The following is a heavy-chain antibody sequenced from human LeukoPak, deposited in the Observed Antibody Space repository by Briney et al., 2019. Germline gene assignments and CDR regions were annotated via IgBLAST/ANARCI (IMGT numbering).Heavy chain of an antibody. D-gene: IGHD3-22*01. CDR3: AKDRPGSSGYYFFDY. CDR1: GFTFSSYA. Sequence: GGSLRLSCAASGFTFSSYAMSWVRQAPGKGLEWVLAISGSGGSTYYADSVKGRFTISRDNSKSTLYLQMNSLRAEDTAVYYCAKDRPGSSGYYFFDYWGQGTLVTVSS. J-gene: IGHJ4*02. CDR2: ISGSGGST. V-gene: IGHV3-23*01.